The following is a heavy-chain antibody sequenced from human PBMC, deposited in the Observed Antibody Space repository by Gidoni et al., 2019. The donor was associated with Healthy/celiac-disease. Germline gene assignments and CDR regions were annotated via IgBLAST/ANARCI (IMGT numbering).Heavy chain of an antibody. CDR2: IYPGDSDT. D-gene: IGHD3-16*01. J-gene: IGHJ6*02. CDR1: GYSFTSYW. Sequence: EVQLVQSGAEVKKPGESLKISCQGSGYSFTSYWIGLVRHMPGKGLEWMGIIYPGDSDTRYSPSFQGQVTISADKSISTAYLQWSSLKASDTAMYYCARIMLGGVIRYYGMDVWGQGTTVTVSS. V-gene: IGHV5-51*01. CDR3: ARIMLGGVIRYYGMDV.